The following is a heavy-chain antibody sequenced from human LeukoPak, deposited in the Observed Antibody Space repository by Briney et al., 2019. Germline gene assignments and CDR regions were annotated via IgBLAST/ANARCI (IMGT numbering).Heavy chain of an antibody. CDR2: IYYSGST. CDR1: GGSISSSSYY. V-gene: IGHV4-39*01. CDR3: ATTTVTTGLFDY. Sequence: SETLSLTCAVSGGSISSSSYYCGWIRQPPGKGLEWIGSIYYSGSTYYNPSLKSRVTISVDTSKNQFSLKLSSVIAADTAVYYCATTTVTTGLFDYWGQGTLVTVSS. D-gene: IGHD4-17*01. J-gene: IGHJ4*02.